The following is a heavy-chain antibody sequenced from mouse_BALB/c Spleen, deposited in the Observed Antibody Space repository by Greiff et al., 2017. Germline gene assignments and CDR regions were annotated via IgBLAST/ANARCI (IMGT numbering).Heavy chain of an antibody. V-gene: IGHV5-6*02. CDR3: ARRGPYDYEGYYAMDY. J-gene: IGHJ4*01. CDR2: ISSGGSYT. Sequence: EVKVVESGGDLVKPGGSLKLSCAASGFTFSSYGMSWVRQTPDKRLEWVATISSGGSYTYYPDSVKGRFTISRDNAKNTLYLQMSSLKSEDTAMYYCARRGPYDYEGYYAMDYWGQGTSVTVSS. D-gene: IGHD2-4*01. CDR1: GFTFSSYG.